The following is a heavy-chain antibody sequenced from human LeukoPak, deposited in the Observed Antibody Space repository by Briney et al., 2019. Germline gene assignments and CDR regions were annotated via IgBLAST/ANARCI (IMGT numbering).Heavy chain of an antibody. J-gene: IGHJ2*01. Sequence: SRTLSLTCTVSGGSISSGDYYWSWIRQPPEKGLEWIGCVYYSGSTYYTSSLKSRVTISADTSKNQFSLKLTSVTAADTAVYYCARGDDYNAWFFDLWGRGTLVTVSS. CDR1: GGSISSGDYY. V-gene: IGHV4-30-4*01. CDR3: ARGDDYNAWFFDL. D-gene: IGHD5-24*01. CDR2: VYYSGST.